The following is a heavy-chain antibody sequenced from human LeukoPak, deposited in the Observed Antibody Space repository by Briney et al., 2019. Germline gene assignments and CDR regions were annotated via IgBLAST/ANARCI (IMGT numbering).Heavy chain of an antibody. CDR3: ARGDGGAAGQIDY. V-gene: IGHV1-46*01. CDR1: GYTFTSYY. J-gene: IGHJ4*02. Sequence: GASVKVSCKASGYTFTSYYMHWVRQATGQGLEWMGIINPSGGSTTYAQKFQGRVTMNRDTSTSTVYMKLRSLRAEDRAVYYCARGDGGAAGQIDYWGQGTLVTVSS. D-gene: IGHD6-13*01. CDR2: INPSGGST.